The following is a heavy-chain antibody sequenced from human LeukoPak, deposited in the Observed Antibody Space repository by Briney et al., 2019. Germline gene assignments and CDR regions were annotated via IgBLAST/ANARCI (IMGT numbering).Heavy chain of an antibody. CDR1: GFTFSSYA. D-gene: IGHD6-13*01. CDR2: ISGSGGST. CDR3: AKMVESSTAWARDV. V-gene: IGHV3-23*01. J-gene: IGHJ6*02. Sequence: GGSLRLSCAASGFTFSSYAMSWVRQAPGKGLEWVSAISGSGGSTYYADSVKGRFTISRDNSKNTLYLQMNSLRAEDTAVYYCAKMVESSTAWARDVWGQGTTVTVSS.